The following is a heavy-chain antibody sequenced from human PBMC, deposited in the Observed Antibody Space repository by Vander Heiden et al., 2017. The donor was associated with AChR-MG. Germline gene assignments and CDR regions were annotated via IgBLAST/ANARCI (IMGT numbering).Heavy chain of an antibody. V-gene: IGHV4-59*01. CDR3: ARGGLEGATRAGVYY. CDR1: GGSISSYY. D-gene: IGHD1-26*01. Sequence: QVQLQESGPGLVKPSETLSLTCTVSGGSISSYYWSWIRQPPGKGLEWIGYSYYSGSTNYNPSLKSRVTISVDTSKNQFSLKLSSVTAADTAVYYWARGGLEGATRAGVYYWGQGTLVTVSS. J-gene: IGHJ4*02. CDR2: SYYSGST.